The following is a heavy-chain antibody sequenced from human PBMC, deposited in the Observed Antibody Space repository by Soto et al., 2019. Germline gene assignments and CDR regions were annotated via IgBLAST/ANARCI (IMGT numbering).Heavy chain of an antibody. V-gene: IGHV4-30-4*01. D-gene: IGHD3-10*01. Sequence: PSETLSLTCTVSGGSISSGDYYWSWIRQPPGKGLEWIGYIYYSGSTYYNPSLKSRVTISVDTSRNQLSLKLSSVSAADTAVYYCASPSVGSYYYYAMDVWGQVITVTVSS. CDR2: IYYSGST. CDR1: GGSISSGDYY. CDR3: ASPSVGSYYYYAMDV. J-gene: IGHJ6*02.